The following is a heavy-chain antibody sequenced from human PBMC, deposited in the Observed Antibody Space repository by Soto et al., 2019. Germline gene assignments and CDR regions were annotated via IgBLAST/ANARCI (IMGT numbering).Heavy chain of an antibody. Sequence: QVQLQESGPGLVKPSETLPLTCTVSGGSISTYYWSWIRQPPGKGLEWIGFIYYTGSTNYNPSLKSRVTLSLDTSKNQFSLKLSSVTAADTAVYYCARASSCAYDSCAFDPWGQGTLVTVSS. CDR1: GGSISTYY. D-gene: IGHD3-16*01. V-gene: IGHV4-59*01. J-gene: IGHJ5*02. CDR2: IYYTGST. CDR3: ARASSCAYDSCAFDP.